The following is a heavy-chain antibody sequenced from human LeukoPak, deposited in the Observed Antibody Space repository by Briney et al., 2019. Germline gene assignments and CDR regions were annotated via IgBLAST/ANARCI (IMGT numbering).Heavy chain of an antibody. Sequence: PSETLSLTCAVYGGSFSAYYWSWIRQSPGKGLEWIAEINHRGDTNYNPSVKSRVSISVDTSKKQFSLKVTSLPAADTAVYYCARGPTISETGYFDYWGQGTLVTVSS. D-gene: IGHD1-1*01. V-gene: IGHV4-34*01. CDR1: GGSFSAYY. CDR3: ARGPTISETGYFDY. J-gene: IGHJ4*03. CDR2: INHRGDT.